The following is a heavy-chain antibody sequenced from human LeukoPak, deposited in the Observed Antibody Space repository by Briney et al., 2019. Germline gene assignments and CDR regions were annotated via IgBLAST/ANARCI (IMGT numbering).Heavy chain of an antibody. Sequence: GGSLRLSCAASGFTFSSYWMHWVRQARGKGLVWVSRINSDETSISYADSVKGRFTISRDNPKNTLYLQMNSLRAEDTAVYYCTTYTSGHYWRQGTLVSVSS. CDR1: GFTFSSYW. CDR3: TTYTSGHY. V-gene: IGHV3-74*01. CDR2: INSDETSI. J-gene: IGHJ4*02. D-gene: IGHD6-19*01.